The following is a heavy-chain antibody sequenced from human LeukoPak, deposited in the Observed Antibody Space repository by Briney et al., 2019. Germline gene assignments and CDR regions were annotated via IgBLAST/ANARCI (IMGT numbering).Heavy chain of an antibody. CDR3: ARAPNRGWELLYYFDY. V-gene: IGHV1-2*02. CDR1: GYTFTGYY. CDR2: INPNSGGT. Sequence: ASVKVSCKASGYTFTGYYMHWVRQAPGQGLEWMGWINPNSGGTNYAQKFQGRVTMTRDTSISTAYMELSRLRSDDTAVYHCARAPNRGWELLYYFDYWGQGTLVTVSS. D-gene: IGHD1-26*01. J-gene: IGHJ4*02.